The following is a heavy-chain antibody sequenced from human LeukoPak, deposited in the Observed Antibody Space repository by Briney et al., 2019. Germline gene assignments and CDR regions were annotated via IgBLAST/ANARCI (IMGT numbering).Heavy chain of an antibody. CDR3: ARDRDAADDLYYMDV. CDR1: GYTFTGYY. CDR2: INPNSGGT. Sequence: ASVKVSCKASGYTFTGYYMHWVRQAPGQGLEWMGWINPNSGGTNYAQKFQGRVTMTRDTSISTAYMELSRLRSDDTAVYYCARDRDAADDLYYMDVWGKGTTVTVSS. V-gene: IGHV1-2*02. J-gene: IGHJ6*03. D-gene: IGHD6-13*01.